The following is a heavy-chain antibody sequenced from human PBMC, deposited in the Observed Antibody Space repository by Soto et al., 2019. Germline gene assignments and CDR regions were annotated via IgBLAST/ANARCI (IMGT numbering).Heavy chain of an antibody. Sequence: QVQLQESGPGLVNPSQTLSLTCTVSGGSISSGDYYWTWIRQVPGKGLEWIGYIYYSGYTYYNPSLESRLTISRDTSKNQFSLKLSSVTAADTAVYYWARGGIPVAGLDYWGQGTLVTVSS. CDR3: ARGGIPVAGLDY. V-gene: IGHV4-31*03. CDR2: IYYSGYT. J-gene: IGHJ4*02. D-gene: IGHD6-19*01. CDR1: GGSISSGDYY.